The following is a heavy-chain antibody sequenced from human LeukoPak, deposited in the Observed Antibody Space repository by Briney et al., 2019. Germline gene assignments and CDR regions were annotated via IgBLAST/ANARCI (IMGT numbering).Heavy chain of an antibody. CDR2: IYSDGST. J-gene: IGHJ4*02. V-gene: IGHV3-53*01. Sequence: PGGSLRLSCAASGFTVSSNYMSWVRQAPGKGLEWVSVIYSDGSTYYMDSVKGRFTISRDNSKNKLYLQMNSLRAEDTAVYFCARVRYYGSGTYFFDYWGQGTLVTASS. CDR3: ARVRYYGSGTYFFDY. D-gene: IGHD3-10*01. CDR1: GFTVSSNY.